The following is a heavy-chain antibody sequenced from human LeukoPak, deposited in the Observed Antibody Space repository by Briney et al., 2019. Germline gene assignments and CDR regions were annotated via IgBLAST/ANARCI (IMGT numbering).Heavy chain of an antibody. V-gene: IGHV1-18*01. J-gene: IGHJ5*02. CDR3: ARLEGEYQLLPEAWFDP. Sequence: GASVKVSCKASGYTFTSYGISWVRQAPGQGLEWMGWISAYNGNTNYAQKLQGRVTMTTDTSTSTAYMELRSLRSDDTAVYYCARLEGEYQLLPEAWFDPWGQGTLVTVSS. CDR2: ISAYNGNT. D-gene: IGHD2-2*01. CDR1: GYTFTSYG.